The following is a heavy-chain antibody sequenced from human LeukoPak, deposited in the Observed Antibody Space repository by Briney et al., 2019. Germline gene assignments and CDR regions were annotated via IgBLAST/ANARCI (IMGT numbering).Heavy chain of an antibody. CDR3: ARRSRTAAGRGGFDY. J-gene: IGHJ4*02. Sequence: SETLSLTCTVSGGSLSGDYWNWIRQPPGKGLEWIGEINNRGSTNYNPSLKSRVTISVDTSKNQFSLKQSSVTDAVYYCARRSRTAAGRGGFDYWGQGTLVTVSS. CDR2: INNRGST. V-gene: IGHV4-34*01. D-gene: IGHD6-13*01. CDR1: GGSLSGDY.